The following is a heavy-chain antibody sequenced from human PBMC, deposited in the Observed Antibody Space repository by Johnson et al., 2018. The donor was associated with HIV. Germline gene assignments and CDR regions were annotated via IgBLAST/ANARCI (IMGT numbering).Heavy chain of an antibody. Sequence: EVQLVESGGGLVQPGGSLRLSCAASGFTFSSYWMSWVRQAPGKGLEWVANIKQEGSEKYYVDSVKGRFTISRDNAKNSLYRQMNSLRAEDTAVYYCARRRYSGWYSERCAFDIWGQGTMVTVYS. CDR1: GFTFSSYW. J-gene: IGHJ3*02. CDR3: ARRRYSGWYSERCAFDI. V-gene: IGHV3-7*01. CDR2: IKQEGSEK. D-gene: IGHD6-19*01.